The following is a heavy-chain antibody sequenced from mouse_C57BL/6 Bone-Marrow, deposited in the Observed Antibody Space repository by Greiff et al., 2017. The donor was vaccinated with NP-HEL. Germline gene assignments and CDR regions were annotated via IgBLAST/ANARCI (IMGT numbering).Heavy chain of an antibody. D-gene: IGHD1-1*01. CDR3: ARSGYYGSSLRFDY. J-gene: IGHJ2*01. CDR1: GYTFTSYW. Sequence: QVQLQQPGAELVRPGSSVKLSCKASGYTFTSYWMHWVKQRPIQGLEWIGNIDPSDSETHYNQKFKDKATLTVDKSSSTAYMQLSSLTSEDSAVYYCARSGYYGSSLRFDYWGKGTTLTVAS. V-gene: IGHV1-52*01. CDR2: IDPSDSET.